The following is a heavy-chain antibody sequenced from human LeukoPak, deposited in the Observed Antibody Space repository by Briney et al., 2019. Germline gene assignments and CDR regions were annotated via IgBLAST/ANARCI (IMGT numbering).Heavy chain of an antibody. Sequence: GGSLRLSCAASGFTFSSYAMHWVRQAPGKGLEWVAVISYDGSNKYYADSVKGRFTISRDNSKNTLYLQMNSLRAEDTAVYYCARDRVGATDYFDYWGQGTLVAVSS. CDR1: GFTFSSYA. CDR3: ARDRVGATDYFDY. CDR2: ISYDGSNK. J-gene: IGHJ4*02. V-gene: IGHV3-30-3*01. D-gene: IGHD1-26*01.